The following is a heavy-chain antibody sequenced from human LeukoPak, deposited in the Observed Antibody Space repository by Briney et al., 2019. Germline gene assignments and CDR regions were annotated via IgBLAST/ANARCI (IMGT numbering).Heavy chain of an antibody. V-gene: IGHV3-30*02. J-gene: IGHJ4*02. Sequence: GGSLRLSCAASGFTFSSYGMHWVRQAPGMGLGWVAFIRYDGSNKYYADSVKGRFTISRDDAKNLLYLDMNSLRAEDTAVYYCARGHTAVTRHFDFWGQGTLVTVSS. CDR1: GFTFSSYG. D-gene: IGHD4-17*01. CDR2: IRYDGSNK. CDR3: ARGHTAVTRHFDF.